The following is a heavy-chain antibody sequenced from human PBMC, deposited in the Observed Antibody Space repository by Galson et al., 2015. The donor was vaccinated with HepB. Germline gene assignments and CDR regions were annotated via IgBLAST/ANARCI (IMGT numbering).Heavy chain of an antibody. Sequence: SVKVSCKASGYTFTGYYMHWVRQAPGQGLEWMGWINPNSGGTDYAQKFQGRVTMTRDTSISTAYMELGRLRSDDTAVYYCARDRHDIVVVPATQLLLYFQHWGQGTLVTVSS. CDR1: GYTFTGYY. CDR2: INPNSGGT. D-gene: IGHD2-2*01. V-gene: IGHV1-2*02. CDR3: ARDRHDIVVVPATQLLLYFQH. J-gene: IGHJ1*01.